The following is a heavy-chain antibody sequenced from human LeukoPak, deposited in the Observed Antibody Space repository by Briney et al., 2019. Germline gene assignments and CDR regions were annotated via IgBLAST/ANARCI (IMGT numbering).Heavy chain of an antibody. V-gene: IGHV1-69*06. CDR1: GGTFSSYD. D-gene: IGHD2-2*01. CDR2: IMPISGTA. Sequence: ASVKVSCKASGGTFSSYDISWVRQAPGQGLEWMGGIMPISGTANYAQKFQGRVTITADKHTNTAYMELSSLRSEDTAVYYCASGRTDIVVVPATLRNYYFDYWGQGTLVTVSS. CDR3: ASGRTDIVVVPATLRNYYFDY. J-gene: IGHJ4*02.